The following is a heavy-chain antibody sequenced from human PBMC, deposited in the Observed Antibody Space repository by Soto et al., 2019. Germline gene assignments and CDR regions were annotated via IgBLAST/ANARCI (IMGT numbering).Heavy chain of an antibody. CDR2: ISSSGGT. CDR3: ARSAQWDGFDP. Sequence: QVQLQESGPGLVRPSQTLSLTCTVSAGSISTINYYWSWIRQHPEKGLVWIGYISSSGGTLFHSSLKSRVSISLDTSKKQFSLTLTSVTAADTAVYYCARSAQWDGFDPWGQGTMVTVSS. CDR1: AGSISTINYY. V-gene: IGHV4-31*03. D-gene: IGHD2-8*01. J-gene: IGHJ3*01.